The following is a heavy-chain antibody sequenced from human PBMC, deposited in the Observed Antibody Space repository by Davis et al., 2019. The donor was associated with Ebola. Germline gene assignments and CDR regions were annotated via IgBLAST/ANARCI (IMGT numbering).Heavy chain of an antibody. J-gene: IGHJ4*02. CDR1: GLTFSTYA. D-gene: IGHD2/OR15-2a*01. Sequence: GESLKTFCSASGLTFSTYAMSWVRQAPGHVLEWVSGISANGRSTYYADSVKGRFTISRDNSKNTLYLQMGSLKAEDTAVDYCAFHAENIGYWGQGTLVTVSS. CDR3: AFHAENIGY. V-gene: IGHV3-23*01. CDR2: ISANGRST.